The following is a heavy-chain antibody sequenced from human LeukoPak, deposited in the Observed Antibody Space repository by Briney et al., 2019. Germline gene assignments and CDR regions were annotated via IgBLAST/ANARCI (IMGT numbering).Heavy chain of an antibody. D-gene: IGHD2-21*01. CDR1: GFTFSSYW. V-gene: IGHV3-7*02. CDR2: INRDGSEK. Sequence: PGGSLRLSCAASGFTFSSYWMTWVRQAPGKGLEWVGNINRDGSEKYYADSVKGRFTISRDNAKNSLYLQMNSLRVEDTAVYVCTDKNVAWGPGTLVTVSS. J-gene: IGHJ5*02. CDR3: TDKNVA.